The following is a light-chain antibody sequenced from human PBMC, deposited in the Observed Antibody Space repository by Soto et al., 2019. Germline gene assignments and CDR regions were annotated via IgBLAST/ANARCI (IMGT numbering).Light chain of an antibody. V-gene: IGLV3-25*03. J-gene: IGLJ1*01. CDR2: KDT. CDR3: QSTDSSATYKV. CDR1: ALPKQY. Sequence: SYELTQPPSVSVSPGQTARITCSGDALPKQYAYWYRQKPGQAPVLVIYKDTERPSGIPERFSGSSSGTTVTLTISAVQAEDEADYYWQSTDSSATYKVFGTGTKLTVL.